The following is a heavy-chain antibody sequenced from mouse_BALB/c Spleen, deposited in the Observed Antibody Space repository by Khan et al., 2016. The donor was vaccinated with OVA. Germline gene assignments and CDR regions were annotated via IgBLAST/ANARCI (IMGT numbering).Heavy chain of an antibody. CDR1: GYSITSDYA. D-gene: IGHD2-2*01. CDR3: ARNGSGYNYAMDY. V-gene: IGHV3-2*02. J-gene: IGHJ4*01. CDR2: ISYSGST. Sequence: VQLKESGPGLVKPSQSLSLTCTVTGYSITSDYAWNWIRQFPGNKLEWMGYISYSGSTNYNPSLKSRTSITRHTSKNQFFLQLNSVTTEDTAAYYCARNGSGYNYAMDYWGQGTSVTVSS.